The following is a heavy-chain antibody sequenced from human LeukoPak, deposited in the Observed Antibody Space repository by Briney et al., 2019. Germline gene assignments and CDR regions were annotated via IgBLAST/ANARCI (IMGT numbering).Heavy chain of an antibody. J-gene: IGHJ4*02. CDR1: GFTFSSYW. CDR3: ATTTHFDY. V-gene: IGHV3-7*01. D-gene: IGHD1-14*01. Sequence: GGSLRLSCAVSGFTFSSYWMSWVRQAPGKGLECVANINEGGSEKYYVDSVKGRFSISRDNAKNSLYLQMNSLRAEDTAVYYCATTTHFDYWGQGILVTVSS. CDR2: INEGGSEK.